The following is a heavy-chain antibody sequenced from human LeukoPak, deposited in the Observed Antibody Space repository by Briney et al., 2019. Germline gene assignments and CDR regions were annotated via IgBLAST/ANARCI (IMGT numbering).Heavy chain of an antibody. D-gene: IGHD6-19*01. CDR3: ARGGQWLVLTAYFDY. V-gene: IGHV4-34*01. Sequence: SETLSLTCAVCGGSFSGYYWSWIRQPPGKGLEGIGEINHSGSTNYKQSLTSRGNISVDTSKNHFSLKLSSVTAADTAVYYCARGGQWLVLTAYFDYWGQGTLVTVSS. CDR1: GGSFSGYY. CDR2: INHSGST. J-gene: IGHJ4*02.